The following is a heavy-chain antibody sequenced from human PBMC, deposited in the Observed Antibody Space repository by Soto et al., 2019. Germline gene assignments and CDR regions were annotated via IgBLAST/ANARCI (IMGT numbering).Heavy chain of an antibody. CDR1: GFTFSSYA. J-gene: IGHJ6*02. CDR3: AKGMIPARYCSSTSCYFGMDV. CDR2: ISGGGGST. D-gene: IGHD2-2*01. V-gene: IGHV3-23*01. Sequence: GGSLRLSCAASGFTFSSYAMSWVRQAPGKGLEWVSAISGGGGSTYYADSVKGRFTISRDNSKNTLYLQMNSLRAEDTSVYYCAKGMIPARYCSSTSCYFGMDVLGQGTTVTVSS.